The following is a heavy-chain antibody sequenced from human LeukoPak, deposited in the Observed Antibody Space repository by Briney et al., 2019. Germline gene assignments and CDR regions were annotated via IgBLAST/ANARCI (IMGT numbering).Heavy chain of an antibody. J-gene: IGHJ4*02. V-gene: IGHV3-30-3*01. D-gene: IGHD1-26*01. CDR1: GFTFSSYA. Sequence: GGSLRLSCAASGFTFSSYAMHWVRQAPGKGLEWVAVISYDGSNKYYADSVKGRFTISRDNSKDTLYLQMNSLRAEDTAVYYCARDIEQSGAFDYWGQGTLVTVSS. CDR3: ARDIEQSGAFDY. CDR2: ISYDGSNK.